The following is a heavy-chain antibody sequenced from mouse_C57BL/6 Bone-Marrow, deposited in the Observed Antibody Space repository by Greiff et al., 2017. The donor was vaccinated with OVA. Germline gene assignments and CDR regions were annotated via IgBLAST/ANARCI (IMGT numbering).Heavy chain of an antibody. CDR1: GYTFTDYY. CDR2: INPYNGGT. V-gene: IGHV1-19*01. CDR3: AREGTTVVARWYFDV. D-gene: IGHD1-1*01. Sequence: VQLKQSGPVLVKPGASVKMSCKASGYTFTDYYMNWVKQSHGKSLEWIGVINPYNGGTSYNQKFKGKATLTVDKSSSTAYMELNSLTSEDSAVYYCAREGTTVVARWYFDVWGTGTTVTVSS. J-gene: IGHJ1*03.